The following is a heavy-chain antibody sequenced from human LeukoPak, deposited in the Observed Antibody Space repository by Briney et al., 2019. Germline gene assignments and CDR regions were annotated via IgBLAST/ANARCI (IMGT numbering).Heavy chain of an antibody. Sequence: SETLSLTCAVSGYSISSGYYWGWLWQPPGKGLEWIGSIYHSGATYYNPPLKSRVTISLATSKNQFSLKLSSVTAADTAVYYCARDFSRGSYDYWGQGTLVTVSS. V-gene: IGHV4-38-2*02. D-gene: IGHD1-26*01. CDR1: GYSISSGYY. CDR3: ARDFSRGSYDY. J-gene: IGHJ4*02. CDR2: IYHSGAT.